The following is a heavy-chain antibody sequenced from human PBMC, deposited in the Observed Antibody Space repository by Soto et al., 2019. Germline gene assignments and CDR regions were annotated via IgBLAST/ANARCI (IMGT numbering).Heavy chain of an antibody. Sequence: QVQLQESGPGLVKPSQTLSLTCTVSGGSFSSGGYYWNWIRQHPGKGLEWIGYFYYSGSTDYNPSLKSRVTISVDTSKNQFSLRLSSVTAADTAVYYCARSVFPWGQGTLVTVSS. CDR3: ARSVFP. V-gene: IGHV4-31*03. CDR1: GGSFSSGGYY. J-gene: IGHJ5*02. CDR2: FYYSGST.